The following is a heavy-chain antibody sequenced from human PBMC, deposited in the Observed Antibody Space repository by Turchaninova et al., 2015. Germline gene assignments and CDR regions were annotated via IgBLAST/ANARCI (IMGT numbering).Heavy chain of an antibody. Sequence: EVQLVESGGGVAQPGGSLRLSCEASGFPCSQSEMNWGRQAPGKGLEWVTYISSHSDTIYYADSVEGRFTISRDNAKNSLFLQMNSLRVEDTALYYCVKARYGDYMTFDYWGQGALVTVSS. J-gene: IGHJ4*02. CDR1: GFPCSQSE. V-gene: IGHV3-48*03. CDR3: VKARYGDYMTFDY. CDR2: ISSHSDTI. D-gene: IGHD4-17*01.